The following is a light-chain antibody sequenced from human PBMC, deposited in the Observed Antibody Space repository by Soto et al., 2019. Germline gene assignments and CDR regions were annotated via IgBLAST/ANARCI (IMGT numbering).Light chain of an antibody. Sequence: DIEMSQSPSSLSASVGDRVTITCRASQSLNRRLAWYRQKPGKAPKLLIYDASSLQRGVPSRFSGSGSGTQFALTISSLQPDDFATYYCQQYNTYSWTFGPGTKVEIK. J-gene: IGKJ1*01. CDR3: QQYNTYSWT. V-gene: IGKV1-5*01. CDR2: DAS. CDR1: QSLNRR.